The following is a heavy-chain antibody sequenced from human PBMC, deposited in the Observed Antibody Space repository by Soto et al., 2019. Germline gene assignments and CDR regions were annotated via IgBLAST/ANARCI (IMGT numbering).Heavy chain of an antibody. D-gene: IGHD3-3*01. V-gene: IGHV4-34*01. J-gene: IGHJ4*02. CDR3: ARGGGYYDFWSGYAPTADFDY. CDR1: GGSFSGYY. Sequence: QVQLQQWGAGLLKPSETLSLTCAVDGGSFSGYYWSWIRQPPGKGREWIGEINHSGSTNYNPSLKSRVTISVDTSKNQFSLKLSSVTAADTAVYYCARGGGYYDFWSGYAPTADFDYWGQGTLVTVSS. CDR2: INHSGST.